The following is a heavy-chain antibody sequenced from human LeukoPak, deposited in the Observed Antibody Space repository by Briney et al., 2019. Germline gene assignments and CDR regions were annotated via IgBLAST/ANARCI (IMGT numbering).Heavy chain of an antibody. J-gene: IGHJ4*02. D-gene: IGHD6-19*01. CDR2: IYYSGST. CDR1: GGSISSYY. CDR3: ARCPYSSGWYGQGPYFDY. V-gene: IGHV4-59*01. Sequence: SETLSLTCTVSGGSISSYYWSWIRQPPGKGLEWIGYIYYSGSTNYNPSLKSRVTISVDTSKNQFSLKLSSVTAADTAVYYCARCPYSSGWYGQGPYFDYWGQGTLVTVSS.